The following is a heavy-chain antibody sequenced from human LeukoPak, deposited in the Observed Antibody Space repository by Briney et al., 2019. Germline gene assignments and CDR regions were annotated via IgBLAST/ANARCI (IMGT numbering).Heavy chain of an antibody. V-gene: IGHV3-7*01. CDR3: ARDKGVLMVYADSGAFDI. CDR1: GFTFSSYW. CDR2: IKQDGSEK. D-gene: IGHD2-8*01. J-gene: IGHJ3*02. Sequence: LPGGSLRLSCAASGFTFSSYWMSWVRQAPGKGLEWVANIKQDGSEKYYVDSVKGRFTISRDNAKNSLYLQMNSLRAEDTAVYYCARDKGVLMVYADSGAFDIWGQGTMVTVSS.